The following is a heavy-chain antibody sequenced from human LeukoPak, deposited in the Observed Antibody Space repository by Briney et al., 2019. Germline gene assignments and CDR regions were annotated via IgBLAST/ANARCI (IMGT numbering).Heavy chain of an antibody. CDR1: GFTVSSNY. Sequence: QPGGSLRLSCAASGFTVSSNYMSWVRQAPWKGLEWVSIIYSGGNTYYADSVKGRFTISRDNSKNTLYLQMNSLRAEDTAVYYCARGEAFDYWGQGTLVTVSS. V-gene: IGHV3-53*01. CDR3: ARGEAFDY. J-gene: IGHJ4*02. CDR2: IYSGGNT.